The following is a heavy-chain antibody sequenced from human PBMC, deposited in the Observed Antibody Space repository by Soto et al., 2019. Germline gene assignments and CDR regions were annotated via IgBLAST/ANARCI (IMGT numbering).Heavy chain of an antibody. Sequence: PSETLSLTCTVSGGSISSYYWSWIRQPPGKGLEWIGYIYYSGSTNYNPSLKSRVTLSVDTSKNQFSLKLSSVTAADTAVYYCAREAARRGMDVWGQGTTVTVSS. D-gene: IGHD6-13*01. J-gene: IGHJ6*02. CDR1: GGSISSYY. V-gene: IGHV4-59*01. CDR3: AREAARRGMDV. CDR2: IYYSGST.